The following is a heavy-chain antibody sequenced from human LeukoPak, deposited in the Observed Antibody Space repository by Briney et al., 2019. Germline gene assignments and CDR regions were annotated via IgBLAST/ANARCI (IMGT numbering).Heavy chain of an antibody. CDR1: GFTYSSYR. Sequence: GGSVTLSCSAPGFTYSSYRMRCLGPAPGKAREWLANTKQGGSEKYYVDSVTGRFTISRDNAKHPLYLQMNSLRAEDTAVYFCASAHYGDYEGFADLNFWGRGTLVSVS. J-gene: IGHJ4*02. D-gene: IGHD4-17*01. CDR2: TKQGGSEK. CDR3: ASAHYGDYEGFADLNF. V-gene: IGHV3-7*01.